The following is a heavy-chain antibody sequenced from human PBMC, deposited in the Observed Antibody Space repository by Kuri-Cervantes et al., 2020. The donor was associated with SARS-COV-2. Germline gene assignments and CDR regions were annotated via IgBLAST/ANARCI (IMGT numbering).Heavy chain of an antibody. V-gene: IGHV3-23*01. J-gene: IGHJ6*02. D-gene: IGHD3-10*01. CDR2: ISGSGGST. CDR3: AKDWRQRITMVRGVNYGMDV. CDR1: GFTFSSYA. Sequence: ETLSLTCAASGFTFSSYAMSWVHQAPGKGLEWVSAISGSGGSTYYADSVEGRFTISRDNSKNTLYLQMNSLRAEDTAVYYCAKDWRQRITMVRGVNYGMDVWGQGTTVTVSS.